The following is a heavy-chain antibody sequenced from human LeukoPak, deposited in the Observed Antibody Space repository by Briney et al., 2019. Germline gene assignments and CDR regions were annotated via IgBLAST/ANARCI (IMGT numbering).Heavy chain of an antibody. CDR3: ARGKVAGTGNYYGMDV. Sequence: GASVKVSCMASGYTFTSYYMHWVRQAPGQGLEWMGIINPSGGSTSYAQKFQGRVTMARDTSTSTVYMELSSLRSEDTAVYYCARGKVAGTGNYYGMDVWGQGTTVTVSS. CDR2: INPSGGST. CDR1: GYTFTSYY. V-gene: IGHV1-46*01. D-gene: IGHD6-19*01. J-gene: IGHJ6*02.